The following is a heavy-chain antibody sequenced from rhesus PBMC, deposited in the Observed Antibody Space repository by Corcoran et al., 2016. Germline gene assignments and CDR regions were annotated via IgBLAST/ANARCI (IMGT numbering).Heavy chain of an antibody. J-gene: IGHJ4*01. CDR3: AAEGGSGWNFDF. V-gene: IGHV4-169*02. D-gene: IGHD6-31*01. CDR2: IHGGGGGT. CDR1: GGSIKNKY. Sequence: QLQVRESGPGLVKPSETLSVTCGVSGGSIKNKYWGWIRQAPGRGLEWIGSIHGGGGGTSYNPSLKSRVTLSVDTSKNQLSLNVHSVTATDTAVYYCAAEGGSGWNFDFWGLGALVTVSS.